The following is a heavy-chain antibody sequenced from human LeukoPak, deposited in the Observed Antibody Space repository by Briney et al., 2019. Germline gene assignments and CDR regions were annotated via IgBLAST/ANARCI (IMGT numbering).Heavy chain of an antibody. D-gene: IGHD6-13*01. V-gene: IGHV4-39*01. Sequence: SETLSLTCTVSGGSISSSTSYWGWIRQPPGKGLEWIGSIYYSGRTYYSPSLKSRLTISVDTSKNQFSLKLSSVTAADTAVYYCARHPGITAAGTGFDIWGQGTMVTVSS. CDR3: ARHPGITAAGTGFDI. J-gene: IGHJ3*02. CDR1: GGSISSSTSY. CDR2: IYYSGRT.